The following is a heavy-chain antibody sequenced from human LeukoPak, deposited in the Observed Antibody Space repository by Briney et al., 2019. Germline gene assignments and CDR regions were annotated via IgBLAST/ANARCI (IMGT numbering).Heavy chain of an antibody. D-gene: IGHD5-24*01. CDR3: ARERVEYLRDGVFDY. J-gene: IGHJ4*02. CDR1: CASISSYY. CDR2: IYTSGST. V-gene: IGHV4-4*07. Sequence: SQTLSLTCTVACASISSYYCGSIRQQAGKGLEWIGRIYTSGSTNYNPSLKSRVTMSVDTSKNQFSLKLSSVTAADTAAYYCARERVEYLRDGVFDYWGQGALVTVSS.